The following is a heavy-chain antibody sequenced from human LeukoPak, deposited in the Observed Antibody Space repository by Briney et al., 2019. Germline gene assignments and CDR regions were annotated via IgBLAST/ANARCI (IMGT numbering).Heavy chain of an antibody. CDR1: GGSISTYY. CDR3: ATYGGTGYYGFAY. J-gene: IGHJ4*02. CDR2: IYYSGST. D-gene: IGHD3/OR15-3a*01. V-gene: IGHV4-59*01. Sequence: PSETLSLTCTVSGGSISTYYWSWIRQPPGEGLEWIGYIYYSGSTNYNPSLTSRVTISVDTSKNQFSLKLSSVTAADTAVYYCATYGGTGYYGFAYWGQGTLVTVSS.